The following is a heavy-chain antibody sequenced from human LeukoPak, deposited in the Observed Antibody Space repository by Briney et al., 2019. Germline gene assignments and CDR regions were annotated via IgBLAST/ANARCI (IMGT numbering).Heavy chain of an antibody. D-gene: IGHD3-22*01. CDR2: ISGSGGNT. CDR3: AKGYYSDSSGYFFDY. Sequence: GGSLRPSCAASGFTFSSYAVSWVRQAPGKGLEWVSGISGSGGNTSYADSVKGRFTISRDDSKNTLYLQMNSLRAEDTAVYYCAKGYYSDSSGYFFDYWGQGTLVTVSS. V-gene: IGHV3-23*01. CDR1: GFTFSSYA. J-gene: IGHJ4*02.